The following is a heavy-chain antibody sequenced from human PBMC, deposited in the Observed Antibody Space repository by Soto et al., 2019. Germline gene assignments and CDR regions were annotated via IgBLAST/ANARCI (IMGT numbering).Heavy chain of an antibody. CDR3: AKVRGGDYDDAVDV. Sequence: EVQLLESGGGLVQPGGSLRLSCAASGFTFSSYAMSWVRQAPGKGLEWVSAISGSGGSTYYADSVKGRFTISRDNSKNTVYLQMNGLRDEDTAGYYCAKVRGGDYDDAVDVWGQGTTATVSS. D-gene: IGHD4-17*01. CDR2: ISGSGGST. V-gene: IGHV3-23*01. CDR1: GFTFSSYA. J-gene: IGHJ6*02.